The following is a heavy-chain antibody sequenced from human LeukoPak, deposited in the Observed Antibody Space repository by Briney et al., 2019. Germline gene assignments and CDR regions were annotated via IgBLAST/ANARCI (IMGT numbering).Heavy chain of an antibody. CDR1: GSTFSSYA. CDR2: ISYDGSNK. D-gene: IGHD4-17*01. J-gene: IGHJ4*02. Sequence: GGSLRLSCAASGSTFSSYAMHWVRQAPGKGLEWVAVISYDGSNKYYADSVKGRFTISRDNSKNTLYLQMNSLRAEDTAVYYCARGYHGDYGYLGPDYWGQGTLVTVSS. CDR3: ARGYHGDYGYLGPDY. V-gene: IGHV3-30-3*01.